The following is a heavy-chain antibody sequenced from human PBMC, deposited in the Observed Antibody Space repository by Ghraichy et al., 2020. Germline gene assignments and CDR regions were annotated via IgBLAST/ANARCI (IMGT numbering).Heavy chain of an antibody. D-gene: IGHD2-15*01. V-gene: IGHV4-39*01. Sequence: SENLSLTCTVSGGSISSSSYYWGWIRQPPGKGLEWIGSIYYSGSTYYNPSLKSRVTISVDTSKNQFSLKLSSVTAADTAVYYCARQGPECSGGSCYSGDMDYWGQGTLVTVSS. CDR2: IYYSGST. CDR1: GGSISSSSYY. J-gene: IGHJ4*02. CDR3: ARQGPECSGGSCYSGDMDY.